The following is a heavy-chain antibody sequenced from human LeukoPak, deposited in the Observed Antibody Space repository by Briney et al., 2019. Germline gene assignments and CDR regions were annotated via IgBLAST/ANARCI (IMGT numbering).Heavy chain of an antibody. CDR2: IYPGDSGT. V-gene: IGHV5-51*01. J-gene: IGHJ4*02. Sequence: GESLKISWKCSGYSFTSYWIGWVRQTPGKGLEWVGIIYPGDSGTRYSPSFQGQVTISADKSISTAYLQWSSLKASDTAMYYCARYCGGDCQGIDYWGQGTLVTVSS. D-gene: IGHD2-21*02. CDR1: GYSFTSYW. CDR3: ARYCGGDCQGIDY.